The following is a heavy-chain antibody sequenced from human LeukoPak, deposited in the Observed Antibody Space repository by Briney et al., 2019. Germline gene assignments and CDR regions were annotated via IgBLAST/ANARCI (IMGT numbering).Heavy chain of an antibody. Sequence: ASVKVSCKASGYTFTSYDINWVRQATGQGLEWMGWMNPNSGNTGYAQKFQGRVTMTRNTSISTAYMELSSLRSEDTAVYYCARVSMVRGVIRCYYGMDVWGQGTTVTVSS. CDR1: GYTFTSYD. J-gene: IGHJ6*02. D-gene: IGHD3-10*01. CDR3: ARVSMVRGVIRCYYGMDV. V-gene: IGHV1-8*01. CDR2: MNPNSGNT.